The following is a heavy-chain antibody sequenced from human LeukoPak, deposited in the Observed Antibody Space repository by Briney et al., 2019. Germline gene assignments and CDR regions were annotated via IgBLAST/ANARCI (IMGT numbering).Heavy chain of an antibody. J-gene: IGHJ4*02. V-gene: IGHV3-66*01. CDR1: GFTVSSNY. CDR3: ANEVRPNDY. Sequence: GGSLRLSCAASGFTVSSNYMNWVRQAPGKGLEWVSVIYSGGSTYYADSVKGRFTISRDNSKNTLCLQMNSLRAEDTALYFCANEVRPNDYWGRGTLVTVSS. D-gene: IGHD4/OR15-4a*01. CDR2: IYSGGST.